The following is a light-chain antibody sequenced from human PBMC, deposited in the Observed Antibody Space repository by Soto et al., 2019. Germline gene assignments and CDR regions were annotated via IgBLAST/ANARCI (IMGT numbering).Light chain of an antibody. V-gene: IGKV3-20*01. Sequence: EIVLTQSPGTLSLSPGERTTLSCRASQSVSSSYLAWYQQKPGQAPRLLIYGASSRATGIPDRFSGSGPGTGFTLTIRTLEPEDCAVDYCQQYGSSRVSFGQGTRLEIK. CDR1: QSVSSSY. CDR3: QQYGSSRVS. CDR2: GAS. J-gene: IGKJ5*01.